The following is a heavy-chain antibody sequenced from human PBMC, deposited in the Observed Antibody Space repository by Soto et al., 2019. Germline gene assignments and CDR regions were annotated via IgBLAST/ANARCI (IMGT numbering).Heavy chain of an antibody. J-gene: IGHJ6*02. Sequence: GASVKVSCKASGGTFSSYAISWVRQAPGQGLEWMGGIVPIFGTPNYAQKFQGRVTITADESTSTAYMELSSLRSEDTAVYYCARDNVVVAAATYYYYGMDVWGQGTTVTVSS. V-gene: IGHV1-69*13. CDR3: ARDNVVVAAATYYYYGMDV. CDR1: GGTFSSYA. D-gene: IGHD2-15*01. CDR2: IVPIFGTP.